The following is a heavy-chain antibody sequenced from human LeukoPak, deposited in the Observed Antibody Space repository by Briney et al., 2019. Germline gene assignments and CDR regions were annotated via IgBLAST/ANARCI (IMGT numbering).Heavy chain of an antibody. J-gene: IGHJ4*02. CDR2: INAGNGNT. Sequence: GASVKVSCKASGYTFTSYAMHWVRQAPGQRLEWMGWINAGNGNTKYSQEFQGRVTITRDTSASTAYMELSSLRSEDTAVYYCARVYDFWSGYPHFDYWGQGTLVTVSS. CDR1: GYTFTSYA. CDR3: ARVYDFWSGYPHFDY. V-gene: IGHV1-3*01. D-gene: IGHD3-3*01.